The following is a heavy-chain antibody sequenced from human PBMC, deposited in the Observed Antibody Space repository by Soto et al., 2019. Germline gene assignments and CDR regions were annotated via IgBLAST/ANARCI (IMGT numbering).Heavy chain of an antibody. Sequence: SETLSLTCTVSGGSISSSSYYWGWIRQPPGKGLERIGSIYYSGSTYYNPSLKSRVTISVDTSKNQFSLKPSSVTAADTAVYYCARTRTYYDFWSGYYTHDYWGQGTLVTVSS. D-gene: IGHD3-3*01. CDR3: ARTRTYYDFWSGYYTHDY. V-gene: IGHV4-39*01. J-gene: IGHJ4*02. CDR1: GGSISSSSYY. CDR2: IYYSGST.